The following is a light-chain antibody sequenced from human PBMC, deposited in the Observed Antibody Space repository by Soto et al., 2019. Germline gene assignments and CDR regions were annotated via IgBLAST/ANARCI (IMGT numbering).Light chain of an antibody. CDR2: DVS. CDR3: SSYTSSSTVV. Sequence: QSALTQPASVSGSPGQSITLSCTGTSSDVGGYNYVSWYQQHPGKAPKLMIYDVSNRPSGVSNRFSGSKSGNTASLTISGLQAEDEADYYCSSYTSSSTVVFGGGTQITVL. CDR1: SSDVGGYNY. J-gene: IGLJ2*01. V-gene: IGLV2-14*01.